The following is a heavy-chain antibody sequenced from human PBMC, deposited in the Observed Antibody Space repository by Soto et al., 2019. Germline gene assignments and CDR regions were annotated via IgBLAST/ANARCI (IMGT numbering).Heavy chain of an antibody. CDR2: IYYRATT. D-gene: IGHD3-10*01. CDR1: GVSITSGAYH. V-gene: IGHV4-31*03. Sequence: QVPLQESGPGLVKPSQTLSLTCTVSGVSITSGAYHWTWIRQHPEKGLEWIGYIYYRATTFYNPSLGSSLSCSLDPSRNHFSLKLDSVTPADTAVYYCARAEASFQEVLYYNGVDVWGQGTTVTVSS. J-gene: IGHJ6*02. CDR3: ARAEASFQEVLYYNGVDV.